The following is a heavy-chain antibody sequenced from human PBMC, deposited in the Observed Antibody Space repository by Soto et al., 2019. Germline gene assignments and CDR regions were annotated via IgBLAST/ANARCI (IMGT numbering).Heavy chain of an antibody. CDR2: ISAYNGNT. V-gene: IGHV1-18*01. Sequence: QVQLVQSGAEVKKPGASVKVSCKASGYTFTSYGISWVRQAPGQGLEWMGWISAYNGNTNYAQKLQGRVTMTTDTSTSTAYMELRRLRSDDTAVYYCARDPGDYGDANYYYGMDVWGQGTTVTVSS. CDR3: ARDPGDYGDANYYYGMDV. D-gene: IGHD4-17*01. J-gene: IGHJ6*02. CDR1: GYTFTSYG.